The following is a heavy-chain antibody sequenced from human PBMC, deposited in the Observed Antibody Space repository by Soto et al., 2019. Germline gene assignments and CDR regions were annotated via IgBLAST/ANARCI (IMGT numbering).Heavy chain of an antibody. V-gene: IGHV3-33*01. CDR2: IWYDGSNK. Sequence: GSLRLSCAASGFTFSSYGMHWVRQAPGKGLEWVAVIWYDGSNKYYADSVKGRFTISRDNSKNTLYLQMNSLRAEDTAVYYCARGITIFGVGLRSYYFDYWGQGTLVTVSS. CDR1: GFTFSSYG. J-gene: IGHJ4*02. CDR3: ARGITIFGVGLRSYYFDY. D-gene: IGHD3-3*01.